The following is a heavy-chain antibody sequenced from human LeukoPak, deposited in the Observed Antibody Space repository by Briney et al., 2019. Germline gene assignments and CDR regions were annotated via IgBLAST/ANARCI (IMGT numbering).Heavy chain of an antibody. D-gene: IGHD3-16*01. Sequence: PSETLSLTCAVYGGSFSGYYWSWIRQPPGKGLEWNGEVNHSGSTNYNPSLKSRVTISVDTSKNQFSLKLSSVTAADTAVYYCARGRGSPYHFDYWGQGTLVTVSS. CDR2: VNHSGST. CDR3: ARGRGSPYHFDY. CDR1: GGSFSGYY. V-gene: IGHV4-34*01. J-gene: IGHJ4*02.